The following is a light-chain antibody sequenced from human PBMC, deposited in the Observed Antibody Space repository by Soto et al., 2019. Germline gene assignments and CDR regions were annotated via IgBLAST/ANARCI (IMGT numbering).Light chain of an antibody. CDR3: QQYNTYPLT. V-gene: IGKV1-5*03. Sequence: DIQMTQSPSTLFESVGDRVTITCRASQSISTWLAWYQQKPGQAPKLLIYKASSLGSGVPSRFSGSGSGTEFTLTINSLQPDDFATYYCQQYNTYPLTFGGGTTVEIK. J-gene: IGKJ4*01. CDR1: QSISTW. CDR2: KAS.